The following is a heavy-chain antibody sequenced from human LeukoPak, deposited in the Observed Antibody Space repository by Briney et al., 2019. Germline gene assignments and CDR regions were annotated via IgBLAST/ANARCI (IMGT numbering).Heavy chain of an antibody. Sequence: GGSLRRSCAASGFTFSKYVMSWVRQAPGKGLEWVSVISASGGSTYYADSVKGRFTISRDNPTNTLYLQMNSLRVEDTAVYYCAKFSPSNLDYWGQGTLVTVSS. V-gene: IGHV3-23*01. J-gene: IGHJ4*02. CDR2: ISASGGST. CDR3: AKFSPSNLDY. D-gene: IGHD2-2*01. CDR1: GFTFSKYV.